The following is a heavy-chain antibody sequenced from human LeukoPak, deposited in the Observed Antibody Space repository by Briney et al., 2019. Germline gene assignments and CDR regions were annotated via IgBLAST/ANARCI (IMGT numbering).Heavy chain of an antibody. CDR3: ARGPNYYDSSGYYPYFDY. Sequence: SVKVSCKASGGTFSSYAISWVRQAPGQGLEWMGGIIPIFGTANYAQKFRGRVTITTDESTSTAYMELSSLRSEDTAVYYCARGPNYYDSSGYYPYFDYWGQGTLVTVSS. V-gene: IGHV1-69*05. CDR2: IIPIFGTA. J-gene: IGHJ4*02. D-gene: IGHD3-22*01. CDR1: GGTFSSYA.